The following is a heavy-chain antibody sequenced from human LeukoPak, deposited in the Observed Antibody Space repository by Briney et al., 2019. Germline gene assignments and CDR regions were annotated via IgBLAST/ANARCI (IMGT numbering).Heavy chain of an antibody. Sequence: SETLSLTCTVSGGSISSSIYYWGWIRQPPGKGLEWIGSIYYSGSTYYNPSLKSRVTISVDTSKNQFSLKLSSVTAADTAVYYCARERLLNWFDPWGQGTLVTVSS. CDR3: ARERLLNWFDP. V-gene: IGHV4-39*02. J-gene: IGHJ5*02. CDR2: IYYSGST. CDR1: GGSISSSIYY.